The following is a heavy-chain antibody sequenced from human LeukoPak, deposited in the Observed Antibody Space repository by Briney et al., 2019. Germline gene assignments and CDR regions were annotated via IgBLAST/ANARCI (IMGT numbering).Heavy chain of an antibody. CDR1: GGSISSGSYY. J-gene: IGHJ4*02. D-gene: IGHD2-21*02. CDR3: AIYGVTRGE. CDR2: IYTSGST. V-gene: IGHV4-61*02. Sequence: SETLSLTCTLSGGSISSGSYYWSWIRQPAGKGLEWIGRIYTSGSTNYNPSLKSRVTISVDTSKNQFSLKLSSVTAADTAVYYCAIYGVTRGEWGQGTLVTVPS.